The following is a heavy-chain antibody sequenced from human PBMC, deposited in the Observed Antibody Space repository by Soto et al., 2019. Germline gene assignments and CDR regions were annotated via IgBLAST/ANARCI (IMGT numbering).Heavy chain of an antibody. CDR1: GGSISSGGYY. CDR2: IYYSGST. D-gene: IGHD3-22*01. J-gene: IGHJ3*02. CDR3: ARDKDYYDSSGPEDDAFDI. V-gene: IGHV4-31*03. Sequence: HVQLQESGPGLVKPSQTLSLTCTVSGGSISSGGYYWSWIRQHPGKGLEWIGYIYYSGSTYYNPSLKSRVTILVDTSKNQFSLKLSSVTAADTAVYYCARDKDYYDSSGPEDDAFDIWGQGTMVTVSS.